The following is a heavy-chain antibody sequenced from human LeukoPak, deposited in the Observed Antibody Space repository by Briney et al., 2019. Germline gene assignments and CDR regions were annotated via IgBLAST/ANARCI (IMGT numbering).Heavy chain of an antibody. Sequence: GRSLRLSCAASGFTFSSYAMHWVRQAPGKGLEWVAVISYDGSNKYYADSVKGRFTISRDNSKNTLYLQMNSLRAEDTAVYYCARVSLQLGIFEYWGQGTLVTVSS. D-gene: IGHD6-6*01. CDR1: GFTFSSYA. CDR2: ISYDGSNK. V-gene: IGHV3-30*04. J-gene: IGHJ4*02. CDR3: ARVSLQLGIFEY.